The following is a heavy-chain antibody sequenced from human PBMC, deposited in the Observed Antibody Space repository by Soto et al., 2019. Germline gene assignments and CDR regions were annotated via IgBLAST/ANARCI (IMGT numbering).Heavy chain of an antibody. CDR2: IIPVFGTA. V-gene: IGHV1-69*12. D-gene: IGHD3-9*01. CDR1: GGSLSNYG. CDR3: AKGDATKIAVTTYYAMDV. Sequence: QVQLVQSGAEVKKPGSSVKVSCKASGGSLSNYGISWVRQAPGQGLEWMGGIIPVFGTANYAQKFQGRVTITADESTSTVYMDVTSLRSEDTAVYYCAKGDATKIAVTTYYAMDVWGQGTTVTVSS. J-gene: IGHJ6*02.